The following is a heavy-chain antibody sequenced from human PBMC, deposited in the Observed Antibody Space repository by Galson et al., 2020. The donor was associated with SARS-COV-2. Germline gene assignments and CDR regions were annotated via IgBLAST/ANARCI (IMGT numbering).Heavy chain of an antibody. CDR1: GFIVSNYA. D-gene: IGHD3-22*01. CDR3: AREWQVYDSSGYFFGH. Sequence: TGGSLRLSCAASGFIVSNYAMHWVRQAPGKGLEWVAVIWFDGINKYYADSVKGRFTISRDNSNNTLYLQMNSLRAEDTAVYYCAREWQVYDSSGYFFGHGGQGTLVTVSS. V-gene: IGHV3-33*01. CDR2: IWFDGINK. J-gene: IGHJ5*02.